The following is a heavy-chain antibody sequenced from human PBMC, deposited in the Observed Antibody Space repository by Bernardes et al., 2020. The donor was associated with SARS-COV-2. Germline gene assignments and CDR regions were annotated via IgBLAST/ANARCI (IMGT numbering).Heavy chain of an antibody. CDR3: ATAPPLSGSYSDYYYYYGMDV. D-gene: IGHD1-26*01. CDR2: FDPEDGET. CDR1: GYTLTELS. Sequence: ASVKVSCKVSGYTLTELSMHWVRQAPRKGLEWMGGFDPEDGETIYAQKFQGRVTMTEDTSTDTAYMELSSLRSEDTAVYYCATAPPLSGSYSDYYYYYGMDVWGQGTTVTVSS. J-gene: IGHJ6*02. V-gene: IGHV1-24*01.